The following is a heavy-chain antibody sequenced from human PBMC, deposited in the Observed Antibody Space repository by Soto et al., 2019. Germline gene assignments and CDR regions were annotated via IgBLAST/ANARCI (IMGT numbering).Heavy chain of an antibody. CDR1: GYTFTGYY. V-gene: IGHV1-2*02. CDR3: ARPSNYAMGYYYYGMDV. D-gene: IGHD4-4*01. Sequence: GASVKVSCKASGYTFTGYYMHWVRQAPGQGLEWMGWINPNSGGTNYAQKFQGRVTMTRDTSISTAYMELSRLRSDDTAVYYCARPSNYAMGYYYYGMDVWGQGTTVTVSS. J-gene: IGHJ6*02. CDR2: INPNSGGT.